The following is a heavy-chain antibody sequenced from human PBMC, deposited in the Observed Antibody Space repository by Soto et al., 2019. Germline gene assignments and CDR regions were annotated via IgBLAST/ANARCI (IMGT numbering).Heavy chain of an antibody. CDR1: GFTFSSYS. CDR2: ISSSSSYI. CDR3: ARAEPDYYDSSGYDY. J-gene: IGHJ4*02. D-gene: IGHD3-22*01. Sequence: GGSLRLSCAASGFTFSSYSMNWVRQAPGKGLEWVSSISSSSSYIYYADSVKGRFTISRDNAKNSLYLQMNSLRAEDTAVYYCARAEPDYYDSSGYDYWGQGTLVTVSS. V-gene: IGHV3-21*01.